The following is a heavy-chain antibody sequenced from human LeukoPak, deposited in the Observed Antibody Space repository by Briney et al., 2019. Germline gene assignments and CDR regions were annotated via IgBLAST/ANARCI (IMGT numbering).Heavy chain of an antibody. Sequence: SETLSLTCTVSGGSISSYYWSWIRQPPGKGLEWIGYNYYSGSTNYNPSLKSRVTISVDTSKNQFSPKLSSVTAADTAVYYCARDRLGVVVAATPGAFDIWGQGTMVTVSS. CDR1: GGSISSYY. D-gene: IGHD2-15*01. CDR3: ARDRLGVVVAATPGAFDI. V-gene: IGHV4-59*01. CDR2: NYYSGST. J-gene: IGHJ3*02.